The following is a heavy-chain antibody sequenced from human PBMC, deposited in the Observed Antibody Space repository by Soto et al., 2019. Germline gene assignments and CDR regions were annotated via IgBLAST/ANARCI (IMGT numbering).Heavy chain of an antibody. CDR1: GGSINSGGYY. D-gene: IGHD6-13*01. CDR2: IFYSGST. J-gene: IGHJ4*02. V-gene: IGHV4-31*03. Sequence: QVQLQESGPGLVKPSQTLSLICTVSGGSINSGGYYWNWIRQHPGKGLEWIGYIFYSGSTYYNPFLRSRPTISADTSENQFSLNLSSVPAADTAVYFCARGYRPSGYSSSWVFDYWGQGTLVNVSS. CDR3: ARGYRPSGYSSSWVFDY.